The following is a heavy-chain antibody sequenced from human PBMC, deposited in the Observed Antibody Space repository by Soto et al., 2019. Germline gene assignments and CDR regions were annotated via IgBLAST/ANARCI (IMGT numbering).Heavy chain of an antibody. D-gene: IGHD5-12*01. V-gene: IGHV5-51*01. CDR3: ARAIEMATIGWFDP. J-gene: IGHJ5*02. CDR2: IYPGDSDT. Sequence: RGASLKISCKASGYSFTSYWIGWVRQMPGKGLEWMGIIYPGDSDTRYRPSLLGQVTISADKSISTAYLQWSSLKASDTAIYYCARAIEMATIGWFDPWGQGTLVTVSS. CDR1: GYSFTSYW.